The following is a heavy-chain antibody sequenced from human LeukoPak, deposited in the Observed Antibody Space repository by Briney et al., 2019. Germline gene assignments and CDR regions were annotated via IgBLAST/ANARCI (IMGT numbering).Heavy chain of an antibody. CDR1: GFTFSSYG. CDR2: IRCDGSNK. V-gene: IGHV3-30*02. Sequence: GGSLRLSCAASGFTFSSYGMQWLRKAPGKGLVGVAFIRCDGSNKYYADSVKGRFTISRDNSKNTLYLKMNSLKAEDTAVYYCAKDLAAAGPLGYWGQGTLVTVSS. D-gene: IGHD6-13*01. J-gene: IGHJ4*02. CDR3: AKDLAAAGPLGY.